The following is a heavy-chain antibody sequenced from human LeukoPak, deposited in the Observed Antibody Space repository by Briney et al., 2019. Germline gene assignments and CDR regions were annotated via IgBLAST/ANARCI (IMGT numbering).Heavy chain of an antibody. Sequence: GGSLRLSCAASGFTFSSYEMNWVRQAPGKGLEWVSSLSSSSSYIYYADSVKGRFTISRDNAKTSLYLQMNSLRAGDTAVYYCARDPLGISSYFDLWGRGTLVTVSS. CDR2: LSSSSSYI. D-gene: IGHD7-27*01. J-gene: IGHJ2*01. V-gene: IGHV3-21*01. CDR1: GFTFSSYE. CDR3: ARDPLGISSYFDL.